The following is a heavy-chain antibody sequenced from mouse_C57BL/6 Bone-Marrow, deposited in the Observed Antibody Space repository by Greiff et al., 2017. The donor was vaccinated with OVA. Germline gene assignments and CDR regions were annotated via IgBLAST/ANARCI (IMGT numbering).Heavy chain of an antibody. J-gene: IGHJ2*01. D-gene: IGHD2-13*01. Sequence: QVQLQQPGAELVMPGASVKLSCKASGYTFTSYWMHWVKQRPGQGLEWIGEIDPSDSYKNYNQKFKGKATLTVDKSASTAYMQLSSLTSEDSAVYYCARGRFTMMTFDYGGQGATLTVSS. CDR3: ARGRFTMMTFDY. V-gene: IGHV1-69*01. CDR1: GYTFTSYW. CDR2: IDPSDSYK.